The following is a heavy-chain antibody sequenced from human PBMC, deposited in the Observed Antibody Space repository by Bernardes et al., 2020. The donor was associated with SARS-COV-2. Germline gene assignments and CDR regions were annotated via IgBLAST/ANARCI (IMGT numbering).Heavy chain of an antibody. CDR2: INPNSGDT. Sequence: ASVKVSCKASGFALSDYYIHWVRQAPGQGLEWMGWINPNSGDTNYAQKFQGRVTLTRDTSISTAYMELTRLTPEDTAVYYCARPRLEPTYGDYVCLDFWGQGTLVTVSS. V-gene: IGHV1-2*02. CDR1: GFALSDYY. D-gene: IGHD4-17*01. CDR3: ARPRLEPTYGDYVCLDF. J-gene: IGHJ4*02.